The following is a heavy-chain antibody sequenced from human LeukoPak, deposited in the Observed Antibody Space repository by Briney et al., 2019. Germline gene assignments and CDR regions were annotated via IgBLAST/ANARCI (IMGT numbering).Heavy chain of an antibody. CDR1: GYTFTDYY. V-gene: IGHV1-2*02. J-gene: IGHJ2*01. Sequence: ASVKVSCKASGYTFTDYYMHWVRQAPGQGLEWMGWIIPNSGGTNYGQKFQGRVTMTRDTSISTAYMELSRLRSDDTAVYCCARATKGADWYFDPWGRGTLVTVSS. D-gene: IGHD1-26*01. CDR2: IIPNSGGT. CDR3: ARATKGADWYFDP.